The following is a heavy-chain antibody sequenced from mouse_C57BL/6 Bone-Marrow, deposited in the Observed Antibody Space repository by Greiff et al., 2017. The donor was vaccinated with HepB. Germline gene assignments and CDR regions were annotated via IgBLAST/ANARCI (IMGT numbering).Heavy chain of an antibody. D-gene: IGHD2-5*01. CDR1: GFTFSSYT. CDR2: ISGGGGNT. Sequence: DVHLVESGGGLVKPGGSLKLSCAASGFTFSSYTMSWVRQTPEKRLEWVATISGGGGNTYYPDSVKGRFTISRDNAKNTLYLQMSSLRSEDTALYYCASLYSNYRAWFAYWGQGTLVTVSA. J-gene: IGHJ3*01. V-gene: IGHV5-9*01. CDR3: ASLYSNYRAWFAY.